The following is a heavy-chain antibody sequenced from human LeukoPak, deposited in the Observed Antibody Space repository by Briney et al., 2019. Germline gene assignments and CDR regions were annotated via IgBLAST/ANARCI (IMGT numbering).Heavy chain of an antibody. V-gene: IGHV1-69*13. CDR3: ARDDGIYSSSSGDY. D-gene: IGHD6-6*01. CDR1: GGTFSSYA. CDR2: NIPIFGTA. J-gene: IGHJ4*02. Sequence: SVKVSCKASGGTFSSYAISWVRQAPGQGLEWMGGNIPIFGTANYAQKFQGRVTITADEFTSTAYMELSSLRSEDTAVYYCARDDGIYSSSSGDYWGQGTLVTVSS.